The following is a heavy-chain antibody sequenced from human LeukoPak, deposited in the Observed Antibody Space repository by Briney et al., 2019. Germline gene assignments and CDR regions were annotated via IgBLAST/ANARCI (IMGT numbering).Heavy chain of an antibody. CDR2: INHSGST. V-gene: IGHV4-34*01. CDR3: ASRTGTTPYYFDY. J-gene: IGHJ4*02. CDR1: GGSFSGYY. Sequence: PSETLSLTCAAYGGSFSGYYWSWIRQPPGKGLEWIGEINHSGSTNYNPSLKSRVTISVDTSKNQFSLKLSSVTAADTAVYYCASRTGTTPYYFDYWGQGTLVTVSS. D-gene: IGHD1-7*01.